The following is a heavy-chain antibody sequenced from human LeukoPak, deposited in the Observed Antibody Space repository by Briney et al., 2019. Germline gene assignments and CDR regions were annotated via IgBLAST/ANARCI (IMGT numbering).Heavy chain of an antibody. CDR2: IYYSGST. CDR3: ARLRQYDYGDYIHFDY. Sequence: SETLYLTCTVSGGSISSSSYYWGWIRQPPGKGLEWIGSIYYSGSTYYNPSLKSRVTISVDTSKNQFSLKLSSVTAADTAVYYCARLRQYDYGDYIHFDYWGQGTLVTVSS. CDR1: GGSISSSSYY. J-gene: IGHJ4*02. V-gene: IGHV4-39*01. D-gene: IGHD4-17*01.